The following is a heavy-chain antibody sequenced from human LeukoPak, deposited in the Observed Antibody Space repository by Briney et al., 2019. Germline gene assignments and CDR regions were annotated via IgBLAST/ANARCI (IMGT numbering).Heavy chain of an antibody. D-gene: IGHD3-16*01. CDR2: ISVSGGST. CDR1: GFIFGNYA. V-gene: IGHV3-23*01. J-gene: IGHJ5*02. CDR3: AKDSLITFGGVIDQ. Sequence: GGSLRLSCAASGFIFGNYAMSWVRQAPGKGPEWVSGISVSGGSTWYADSVKGRFTISRDNSNNTLYLQMNSLRADDTAVYYCAKDSLITFGGVIDQWGQGTLVTVSS.